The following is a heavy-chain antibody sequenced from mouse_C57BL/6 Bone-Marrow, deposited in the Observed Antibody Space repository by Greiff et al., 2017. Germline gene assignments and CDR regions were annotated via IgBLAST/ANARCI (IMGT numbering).Heavy chain of an antibody. CDR3: ADDPGYFDV. CDR2: IHPNSGST. J-gene: IGHJ1*03. CDR1: GYTFTSYW. V-gene: IGHV1-64*01. D-gene: IGHD2-12*01. Sequence: QVQLQQPGAELVKPGASVKLSCKASGYTFTSYWMHWVKQRPGQGLEWIGMIHPNSGSTNYNEKFKSKATLPVDKASSTAYMQLSSLTSEDSAVYYCADDPGYFDVWGTGTTVTVSS.